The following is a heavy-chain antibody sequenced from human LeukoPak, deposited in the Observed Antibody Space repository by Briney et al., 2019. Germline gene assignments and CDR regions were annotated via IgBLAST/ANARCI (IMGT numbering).Heavy chain of an antibody. CDR3: AKGGWDGYNSGWGEFDY. CDR1: GFTFSSYG. D-gene: IGHD5-24*01. J-gene: IGHJ4*02. V-gene: IGHV3-30*18. Sequence: PGGSLRLSCAASGFTFSSYGMHGVRQAPGKGLEWVAVISYDGSNKYYADSVKGRFTISRDNSKNTLYLQMNSLRAEDTAVYYCAKGGWDGYNSGWGEFDYWGQGTLVTVSS. CDR2: ISYDGSNK.